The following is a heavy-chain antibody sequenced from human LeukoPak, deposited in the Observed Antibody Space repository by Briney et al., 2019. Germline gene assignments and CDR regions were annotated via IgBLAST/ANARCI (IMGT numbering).Heavy chain of an antibody. CDR1: GFTFSSYG. V-gene: IGHV3-33*01. J-gene: IGHJ4*02. CDR2: IWPDGSNK. Sequence: PGGSLRLSCAASGFTFSSYGMQWVRQAPGKGLEWVAVIWPDGSNKYYADSVKGRFTISRDNSKNTLYLQMNSLRAEDTAVCYCARNRPAYYFDYWGQGSLVTVSS. CDR3: ARNRPAYYFDY.